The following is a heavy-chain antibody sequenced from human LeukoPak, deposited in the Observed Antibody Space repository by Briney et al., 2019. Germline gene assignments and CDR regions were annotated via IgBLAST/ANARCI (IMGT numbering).Heavy chain of an antibody. V-gene: IGHV4-59*01. D-gene: IGHD3-16*01. CDR1: GGSISSYY. CDR3: ATWGNRAYSYWRPSEYFQH. J-gene: IGHJ1*01. CDR2: IHYSGST. Sequence: NPSETLSLTCTVSGGSISSYYWSWIRQPPGKGLEWIGYIHYSGSTNYNPSLKSRVTISLDTSKNQFSLKLSSVTAADTAVYYCATWGNRAYSYWRPSEYFQHWGQGTLVTVSS.